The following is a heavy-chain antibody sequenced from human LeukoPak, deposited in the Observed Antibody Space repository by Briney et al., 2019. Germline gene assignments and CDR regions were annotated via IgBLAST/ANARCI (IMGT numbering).Heavy chain of an antibody. J-gene: IGHJ4*02. Sequence: KPSETLSLTCTVSVGPISSGDYYWSWIRQPPGKGLEWIGYIYFSGSTYYNPSLKSRLTMSIDTSKNLFSLRLNSVAAADTAVYFCARAHIVGATVDYWGQGTLVTVSS. D-gene: IGHD1-26*01. CDR2: IYFSGST. V-gene: IGHV4-30-4*01. CDR3: ARAHIVGATVDY. CDR1: VGPISSGDYY.